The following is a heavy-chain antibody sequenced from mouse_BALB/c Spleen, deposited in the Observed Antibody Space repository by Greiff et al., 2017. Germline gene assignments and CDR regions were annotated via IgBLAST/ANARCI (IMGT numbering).Heavy chain of an antibody. J-gene: IGHJ4*01. D-gene: IGHD2-3*01. CDR2: IYPSDSYT. CDR3: TMNSDGYYAMDY. Sequence: VQLQQPGAELVRPGASVKLSCKASGYTFTSYWINWVKQRPGQGLEWIGNIYPSDSYTNYNQKFKDKATLTVDKSSSTAYMQLSSPTSEDSAVYYCTMNSDGYYAMDYWGQGTSVTVSS. V-gene: IGHV1-69*02. CDR1: GYTFTSYW.